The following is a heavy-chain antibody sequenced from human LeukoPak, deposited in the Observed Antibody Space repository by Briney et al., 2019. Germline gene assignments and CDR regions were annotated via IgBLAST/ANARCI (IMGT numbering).Heavy chain of an antibody. CDR1: GYTFTGYY. J-gene: IGHJ5*02. D-gene: IGHD2-15*01. Sequence: ASVKVSCKASGYTFTGYYMRWVRQAPGQGLEWMGWINPNSGGTNYAQKFQGRGTMTRDTSISTAYMELSRLRSDDTAVYYCAREWDIVVVVAATGGVNWFDPWGQGTLVTVPS. CDR2: INPNSGGT. V-gene: IGHV1-2*02. CDR3: AREWDIVVVVAATGGVNWFDP.